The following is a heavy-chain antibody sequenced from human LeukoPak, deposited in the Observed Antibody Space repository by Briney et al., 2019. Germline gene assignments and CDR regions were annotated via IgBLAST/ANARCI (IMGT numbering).Heavy chain of an antibody. D-gene: IGHD5-12*01. CDR2: ISWNSGSI. V-gene: IGHV3-9*01. Sequence: GGSLRLSCAASGFTFDDYAMHWVRQAPGKSLEWVSGISWNSGSIGYADSVKGRFTISRDNAKNSLYLQMNSLRAEDTALYYCAKDPYSGYDFGYFDLWGRGTLVTVSS. CDR3: AKDPYSGYDFGYFDL. CDR1: GFTFDDYA. J-gene: IGHJ2*01.